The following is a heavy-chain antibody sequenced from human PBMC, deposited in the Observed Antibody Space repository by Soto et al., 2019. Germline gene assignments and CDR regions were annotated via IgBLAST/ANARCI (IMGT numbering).Heavy chain of an antibody. CDR1: GGSISAYY. CDR3: ARTLVTGYSDS. J-gene: IGHJ4*02. V-gene: IGHV4-59*01. Sequence: QVQLQASGPGLVKPSETLSLTCTVSGGSISAYYWSWIRQPPGKGLEWIGRIYYTGSTNYNSSLGSRITISVDTSRVHFSLRLSSVTAADTAVYYCARTLVTGYSDSWGQGALVTVSS. CDR2: IYYTGST. D-gene: IGHD3-9*01.